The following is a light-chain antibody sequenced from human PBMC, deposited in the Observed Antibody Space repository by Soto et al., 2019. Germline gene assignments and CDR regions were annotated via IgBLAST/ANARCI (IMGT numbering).Light chain of an antibody. V-gene: IGLV1-40*01. J-gene: IGLJ3*02. CDR2: GNN. Sequence: QSVLTQPPSVSAAPGQRVTISCTGSSSNIGAGYDVRWYQQLPGTAPKLLIYGNNNRPLGVPDRFSGSKSGTSASLAITGLQADDEADYYCHSYDSSLSGWVFGGGTKLTVL. CDR1: SSNIGAGYD. CDR3: HSYDSSLSGWV.